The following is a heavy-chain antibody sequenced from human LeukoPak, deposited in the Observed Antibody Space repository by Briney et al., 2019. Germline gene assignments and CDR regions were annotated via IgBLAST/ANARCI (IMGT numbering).Heavy chain of an antibody. Sequence: PSETLSLTCTVSGGSIGTTSYYWGWVRQPPGKGLEWIGIIFYSGSTYYNPSLKSRLTISVDTSKNQFSLKLSSVTAADTAVYYCARRSYSSGWYDYWGQGTLVTVSS. CDR1: GGSIGTTSYY. CDR2: IFYSGST. CDR3: ARRSYSSGWYDY. V-gene: IGHV4-39*01. J-gene: IGHJ4*02. D-gene: IGHD6-19*01.